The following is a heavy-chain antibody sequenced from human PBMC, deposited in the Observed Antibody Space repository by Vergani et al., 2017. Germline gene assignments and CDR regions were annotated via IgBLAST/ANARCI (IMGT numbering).Heavy chain of an antibody. CDR3: AKGLSNSPYYYYHMDV. J-gene: IGHJ6*02. Sequence: EVQLLVSGGGLVQPGGSLRLSCGASGFTFSSYAMTWVRQAPGKGLEWVSAISGSGGNTFYTDSVKGRFTISRDNSKNTLYLQMNSLRAEDTAVYYCAKGLSNSPYYYYHMDVWGQGTTVTVSS. D-gene: IGHD4-23*01. V-gene: IGHV3-23*01. CDR2: ISGSGGNT. CDR1: GFTFSSYA.